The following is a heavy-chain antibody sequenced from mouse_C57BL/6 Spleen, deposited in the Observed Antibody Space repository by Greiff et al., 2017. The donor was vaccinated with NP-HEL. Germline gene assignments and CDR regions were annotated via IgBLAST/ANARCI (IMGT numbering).Heavy chain of an antibody. Sequence: EVKLMESGGGLVKPGGSLKLSCAASGFTFSDYGMHWVRQAPEKGLEWVAYISSGSSTIYYADTVKGRFTISRDNAKNTLFLQMTSLRSEDTAMYYCARRRRRDAMDYWGQGTSVTVSS. D-gene: IGHD3-3*01. J-gene: IGHJ4*01. CDR3: ARRRRRDAMDY. CDR1: GFTFSDYG. CDR2: ISSGSSTI. V-gene: IGHV5-17*01.